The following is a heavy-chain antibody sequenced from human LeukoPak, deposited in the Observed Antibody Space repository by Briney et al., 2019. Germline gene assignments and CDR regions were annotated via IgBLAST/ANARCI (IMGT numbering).Heavy chain of an antibody. Sequence: GGSLRLSCAASGFTFSSHGMNWVRQAPGKGLGWVSGISPSGGITYYTDSVKGRFTISRDNAKNSLYLQMNSLRAEDTAVYYCARAQKVGATSFDYWGQGTLVTVSS. CDR3: ARAQKVGATSFDY. D-gene: IGHD1-26*01. CDR1: GFTFSSHG. J-gene: IGHJ4*02. CDR2: ISPSGGIT. V-gene: IGHV3-23*01.